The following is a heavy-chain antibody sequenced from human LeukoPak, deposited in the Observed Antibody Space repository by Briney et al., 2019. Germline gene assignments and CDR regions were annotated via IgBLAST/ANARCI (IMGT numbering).Heavy chain of an antibody. CDR1: GFTFSSYG. Sequence: GGSLRLSCAASGFTFSSYGMTWVRQAPGKGLEWVSAISDSGGRTFYADSVKGRFTISRDNSKNTLCIQMHSLRAEDTAVYYCAKDSYDNSIWGQGTLVTVSS. D-gene: IGHD3-22*01. J-gene: IGHJ4*02. CDR2: ISDSGGRT. V-gene: IGHV3-23*01. CDR3: AKDSYDNSI.